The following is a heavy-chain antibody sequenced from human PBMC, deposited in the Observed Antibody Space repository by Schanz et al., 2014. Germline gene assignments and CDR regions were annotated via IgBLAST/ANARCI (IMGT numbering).Heavy chain of an antibody. Sequence: QVQLVQSGAEVKKPGSSVTVSCKASGDTLSSYGISWVRQAPGQGLEWMGMFNPSGGSTTYAQKFQGRVTMTRDTSTSTVYMELSSLRSEDTAVYYCARGGGPEDVFDIWGQGTILTVSS. J-gene: IGHJ3*02. CDR1: GDTLSSYG. V-gene: IGHV1-46*01. CDR2: FNPSGGST. CDR3: ARGGGPEDVFDI. D-gene: IGHD5-12*01.